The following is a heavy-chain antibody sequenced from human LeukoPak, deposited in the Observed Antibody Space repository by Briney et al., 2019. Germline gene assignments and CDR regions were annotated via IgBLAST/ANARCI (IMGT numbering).Heavy chain of an antibody. CDR1: GGSISSYY. J-gene: IGHJ4*02. CDR2: IYYSGST. Sequence: SETLSLTCTVSGGSISSYYWSWIRQPPGKGLEWIGYIYYSGSTNYNPSLKSRVTISVDTSKNQFSLKLSSVTAADTAVYYCSNKVYCSTTSCHPAGYWGLGSLVTVSS. CDR3: SNKVYCSTTSCHPAGY. D-gene: IGHD2-2*01. V-gene: IGHV4-59*12.